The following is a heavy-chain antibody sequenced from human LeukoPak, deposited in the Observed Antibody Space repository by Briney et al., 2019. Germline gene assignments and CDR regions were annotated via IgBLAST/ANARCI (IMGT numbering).Heavy chain of an antibody. V-gene: IGHV3-23*01. D-gene: IGHD3-9*01. CDR3: AKDTYDTTGGWFDP. Sequence: GGSLRLSCAASGFTFSSYAMSWVRQAPGKGLEWVSAISGSGGSTYYADSAKGRFTISRDNSKNTLYLQMNSLRAEDTAVYYCAKDTYDTTGGWFDPWGQGTLVTVSS. CDR2: ISGSGGST. CDR1: GFTFSSYA. J-gene: IGHJ5*02.